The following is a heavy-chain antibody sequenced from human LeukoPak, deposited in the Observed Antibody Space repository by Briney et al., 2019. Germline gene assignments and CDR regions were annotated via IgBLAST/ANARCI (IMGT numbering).Heavy chain of an antibody. CDR3: VREGNWNLDS. Sequence: GGSLRLSCAASGFTFDDYGMSWVRQAPGKGLEWVSGINWNGGSTGYADSVKGRFTISRDNAKNTMYLQMSSLRAEDAAVYYCVREGNWNLDSWGQGTVVTVSS. CDR2: INWNGGST. D-gene: IGHD1-1*01. CDR1: GFTFDDYG. J-gene: IGHJ4*02. V-gene: IGHV3-20*04.